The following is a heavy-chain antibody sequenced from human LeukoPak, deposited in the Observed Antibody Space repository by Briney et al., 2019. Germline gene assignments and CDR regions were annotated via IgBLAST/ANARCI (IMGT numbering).Heavy chain of an antibody. J-gene: IGHJ4*02. Sequence: PGGSLRLSCAASGFTFSSYAMSWVRQAPGKGLEWVSAISGSGGSTYYADSVKGRFTISRDNSKNTLYLQMNSLRAEDTAVYYCAKHTKDIVVVPAATAVDYWGQGTLVTVSS. CDR2: ISGSGGST. CDR1: GFTFSSYA. CDR3: AKHTKDIVVVPAATAVDY. D-gene: IGHD2-2*01. V-gene: IGHV3-23*01.